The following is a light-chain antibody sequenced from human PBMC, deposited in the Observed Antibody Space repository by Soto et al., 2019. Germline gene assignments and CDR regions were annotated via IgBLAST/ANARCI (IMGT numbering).Light chain of an antibody. CDR2: GAS. V-gene: IGKV3-15*01. Sequence: EIVMTQSPATLSVSPGERATLSCRASQSVSSNLAWYQQQPGQAPRLLIYGASIRATGIPARFSGSGSGTEFTLTISSRQSEDFAVYYCQQYNNWPPMYTFGQGTKLEIK. CDR3: QQYNNWPPMYT. J-gene: IGKJ2*01. CDR1: QSVSSN.